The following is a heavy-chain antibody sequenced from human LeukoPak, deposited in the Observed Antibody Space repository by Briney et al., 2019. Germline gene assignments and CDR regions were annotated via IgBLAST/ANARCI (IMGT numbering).Heavy chain of an antibody. Sequence: PGGSLRLSCAASGFTFSSYSMNLVRQAPGKGLEWVSSISSSSSYIYYADSVKGRFTISRDNAKNSLYLQMNSLRAEDTAVYYCARGSTIFGVVISFDYWGQGTLVTVSS. CDR2: ISSSSSYI. J-gene: IGHJ4*02. CDR3: ARGSTIFGVVISFDY. CDR1: GFTFSSYS. V-gene: IGHV3-21*01. D-gene: IGHD3-3*01.